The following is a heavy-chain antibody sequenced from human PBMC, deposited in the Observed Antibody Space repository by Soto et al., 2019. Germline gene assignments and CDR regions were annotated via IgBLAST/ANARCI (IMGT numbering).Heavy chain of an antibody. Sequence: QVQLVQSGAEVKKPGSSVNVSCKASGDTFNNHLISWVRQAPGQGLEWMGTIIPLFGTLNYAQKLQGRATVSADSSTSTAYVELSSLRSDDTAVYSCASGSLYGSGSYPVDYWGQGTLVTVSS. J-gene: IGHJ4*01. V-gene: IGHV1-69*08. CDR3: ASGSLYGSGSYPVDY. D-gene: IGHD3-10*01. CDR2: IIPLFGTL. CDR1: GDTFNNHL.